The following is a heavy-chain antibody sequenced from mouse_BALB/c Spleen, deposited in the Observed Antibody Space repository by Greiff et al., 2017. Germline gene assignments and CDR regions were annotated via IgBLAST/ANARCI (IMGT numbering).Heavy chain of an antibody. J-gene: IGHJ4*01. CDR2: ISDGGSYT. D-gene: IGHD4-1*01. V-gene: IGHV5-4*02. Sequence: EVLLVESGGGLVKPGGSLKLSCAASGFTFSDYYMYWVRQTPEKRLEWVATISDGGSYTYYPDSVKGRFTISRDNAKNNLYLQMSSLKSEDTAMYYCARERGTGCYAMDYWGQGTAVTVAS. CDR1: GFTFSDYY. CDR3: ARERGTGCYAMDY.